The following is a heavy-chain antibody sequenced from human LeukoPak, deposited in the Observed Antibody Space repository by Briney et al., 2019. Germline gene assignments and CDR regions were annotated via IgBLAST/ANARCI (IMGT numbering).Heavy chain of an antibody. V-gene: IGHV3-30-3*01. J-gene: IGHJ4*02. CDR1: GFTFSSYA. CDR3: AKGSCSSTSCQLDY. CDR2: ISYDGSNK. Sequence: GGSLRLSCAASGFTFSSYAMHWVRQAPGKGLEWVAVISYDGSNKYYADSVKGRFTISRDNAKNSLYLQMNSLRAEDMALYYCAKGSCSSTSCQLDYWGQGTLVTVSS. D-gene: IGHD2-2*01.